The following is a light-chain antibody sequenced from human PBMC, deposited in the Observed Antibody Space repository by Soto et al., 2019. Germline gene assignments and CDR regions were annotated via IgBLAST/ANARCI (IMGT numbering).Light chain of an antibody. CDR3: QQLNSYLT. CDR1: QGISNY. V-gene: IGKV1-9*01. Sequence: DIQMTQSPSTLSASVGDRVTITCRASQGISNYLAWYQQKPGKAPNLLIYAASTLQSGVPSRFSGSESGTDFTLTISSLQPDDFATYYCQQLNSYLTFGQGTRLEIK. CDR2: AAS. J-gene: IGKJ5*01.